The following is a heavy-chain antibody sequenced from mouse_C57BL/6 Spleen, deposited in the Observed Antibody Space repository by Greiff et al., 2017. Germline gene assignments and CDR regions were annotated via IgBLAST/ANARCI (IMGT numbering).Heavy chain of an antibody. CDR3: ASSNYDYAMDD. V-gene: IGHV1-64*01. Sequence: QVQLQQSGAELVKPGASVKLSCKASGYTFTSYWMHWVKQRPGQGLEWIGMIHPNSGSTNYNEKFKSKATLTVDKSSSTAYMQLSSLTSEDSAVYYCASSNYDYAMDDWGQGTSVTVSS. CDR1: GYTFTSYW. J-gene: IGHJ4*01. D-gene: IGHD2-5*01. CDR2: IHPNSGST.